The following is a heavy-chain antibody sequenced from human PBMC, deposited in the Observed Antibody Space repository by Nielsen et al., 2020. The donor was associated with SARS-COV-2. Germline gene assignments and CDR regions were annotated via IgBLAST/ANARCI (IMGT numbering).Heavy chain of an antibody. CDR3: TRPWDY. J-gene: IGHJ4*02. Sequence: SETLSLTCAVSGGSFTAYYWSWIRQPPGKGLEWIGEINYSGDTNNNPSLRSRVTVSRDTSKNQFSLHLNSVTAADTAVYYCTRPWDYWGQGTLVTVSS. CDR2: INYSGDT. V-gene: IGHV4-34*01. CDR1: GGSFTAYY.